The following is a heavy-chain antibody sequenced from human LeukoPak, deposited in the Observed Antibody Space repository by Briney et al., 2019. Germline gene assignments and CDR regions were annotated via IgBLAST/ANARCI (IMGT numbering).Heavy chain of an antibody. CDR2: ISYDGSNK. Sequence: PGGSLRLSCAASGFTFSSYGMHWVRQAPAKGLEWVAVISYDGSNKYYADSVKGRFTISRDNSKNTLYLQMNSLRAEDTAVYYCAKDPYYYDSSASSGMDVWGQGTTVTVSS. CDR3: AKDPYYYDSSASSGMDV. D-gene: IGHD3-22*01. V-gene: IGHV3-30*18. J-gene: IGHJ6*02. CDR1: GFTFSSYG.